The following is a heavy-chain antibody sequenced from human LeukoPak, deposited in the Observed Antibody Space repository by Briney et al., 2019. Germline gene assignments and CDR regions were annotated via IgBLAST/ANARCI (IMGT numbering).Heavy chain of an antibody. CDR3: ARGIAVAGTDYYFDY. D-gene: IGHD6-19*01. CDR2: IYYSGST. CDR1: GFTFSSYG. J-gene: IGHJ4*02. V-gene: IGHV4-59*01. Sequence: GSLRLSCAASGFTFSSYGMSWVRQAPGKGLEWIGYIYYSGSTNYNPSLKSRVTISVDTSKNQFSLKLSSVTAADTAVYYCARGIAVAGTDYYFDYWGQGTLVTVSS.